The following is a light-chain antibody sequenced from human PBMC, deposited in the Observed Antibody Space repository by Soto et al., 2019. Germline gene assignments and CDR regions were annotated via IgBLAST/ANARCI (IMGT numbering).Light chain of an antibody. Sequence: EKVLTQSPGTLSFSPWEGDTISCGASQNIRSNYVAWYQQKPGQAPRLLIFGSSSTATGIPDRFSASGSGTDFTLTISRLEPEDFAVYYCQQFSSYPLTFGGGTKVDI. J-gene: IGKJ4*01. CDR3: QQFSSYPLT. CDR1: QNIRSNY. V-gene: IGKV3-20*01. CDR2: GSS.